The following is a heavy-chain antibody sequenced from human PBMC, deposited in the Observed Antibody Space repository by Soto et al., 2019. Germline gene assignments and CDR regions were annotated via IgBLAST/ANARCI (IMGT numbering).Heavy chain of an antibody. CDR1: GFIFTSSS. CDR2: IAVGTGNT. V-gene: IGHV1-58*01. D-gene: IGHD3-22*01. J-gene: IGHJ4*02. CDR3: AAGDSSGYYGG. Sequence: SVKVSCKASGFIFTSSSVQWVRQARGQRLEWIGWIAVGTGNTNYAQKFQERVSITRDMSTSTAYMELSNLRSDDTAVYYCAAGDSSGYYGGWGRGTQVTVSS.